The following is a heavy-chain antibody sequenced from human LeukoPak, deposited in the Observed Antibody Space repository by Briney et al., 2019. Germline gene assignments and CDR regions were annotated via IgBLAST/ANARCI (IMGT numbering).Heavy chain of an antibody. CDR2: IYYSGST. CDR1: GDSISSYY. D-gene: IGHD3-3*01. V-gene: IGHV4-39*01. CDR3: ARQKDVLRFLEWFSNWFDP. J-gene: IGHJ5*02. Sequence: SETLSLTCTVSGDSISSYYWSWIRQPPGKGLEWIGSIYYSGSTYYNPSLKSRVTISVDTSKNQFSLKLSSVTAADTAVYYCARQKDVLRFLEWFSNWFDPWGQGTLVTVSS.